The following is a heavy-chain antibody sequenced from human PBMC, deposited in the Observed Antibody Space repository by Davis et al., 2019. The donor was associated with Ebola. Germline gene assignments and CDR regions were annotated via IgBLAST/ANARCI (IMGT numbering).Heavy chain of an antibody. CDR3: PTTQWLREFDN. CDR2: LYDQST. V-gene: IGHV3-53*05. J-gene: IGHJ4*02. Sequence: PGGSLRLSCTASGFTVSRNHMSWVRQAPGKGLEWVSVLYDQSTAYADAVRCRFIISSDKSNNTLYLEMRSLRFDYTAVYYCPTTQWLREFDNWGQGTLVTVSS. CDR1: GFTVSRNH. D-gene: IGHD6-19*01.